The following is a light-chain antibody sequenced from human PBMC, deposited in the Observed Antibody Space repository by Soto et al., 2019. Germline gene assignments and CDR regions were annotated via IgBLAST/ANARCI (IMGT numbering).Light chain of an antibody. V-gene: IGLV2-14*02. J-gene: IGLJ2*01. Sequence: QSALTQPASVSGSPGQSIAISCTGNSSGIGTFNLVSWYQQHPGRAPKLIIYEVSNRPSGVSNRFSGSKSGNTASLTISGLQAEDEADYYCSSYTSSSLVVFGGGTKLTVL. CDR2: EVS. CDR3: SSYTSSSLVV. CDR1: SSGIGTFNL.